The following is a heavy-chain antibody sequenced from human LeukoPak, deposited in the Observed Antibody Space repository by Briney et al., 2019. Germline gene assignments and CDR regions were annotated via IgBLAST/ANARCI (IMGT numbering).Heavy chain of an antibody. CDR3: ARDQRGVAARNYYYYMDV. J-gene: IGHJ6*03. CDR2: ISCRGGST. D-gene: IGHD2-15*01. Sequence: PGGSLRLSCAASGFTFSSYGMSWVRQAPGKGLEWVSAISCRGGSTYYADSVKGRFNIPRDNSKNTLYLQMNSLRAEDTALYYCARDQRGVAARNYYYYMDVWGKGTTVTISS. CDR1: GFTFSSYG. V-gene: IGHV3-23*01.